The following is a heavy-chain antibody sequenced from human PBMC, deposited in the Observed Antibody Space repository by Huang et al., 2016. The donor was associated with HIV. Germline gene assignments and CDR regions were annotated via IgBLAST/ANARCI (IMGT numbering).Heavy chain of an antibody. V-gene: IGHV4-34*01. CDR1: GGSFSGYY. CDR3: ASLAAATTSFDY. Sequence: QVQLQQWGAGLLKPSETLSLTCAVYGGSFSGYYWSWIRQPPGKGLEWIGEINHSGSTHSNPSLKSRVTISVDTSKNQFSLKLSSVTAADTAVYYCASLAAATTSFDYWGQGTLVTVSS. D-gene: IGHD6-13*01. CDR2: INHSGST. J-gene: IGHJ4*02.